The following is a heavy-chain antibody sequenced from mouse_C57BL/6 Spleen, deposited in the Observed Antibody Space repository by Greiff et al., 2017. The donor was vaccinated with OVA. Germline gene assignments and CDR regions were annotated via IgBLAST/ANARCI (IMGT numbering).Heavy chain of an antibody. V-gene: IGHV3-6*01. D-gene: IGHD1-1*01. CDR3: ARDKDYGSSYDAMDY. Sequence: EVQLVESGPGLVKPSQSLSLTCSVTGYSITSGYYWNCILHFPVNKLEWLGHLSYDGSNNYNPSLKNRISITRDTSKNQFFLKLNSVTTEDTATYYCARDKDYGSSYDAMDYWGQGTSVTVSS. CDR1: GYSITSGYY. J-gene: IGHJ4*01. CDR2: LSYDGSN.